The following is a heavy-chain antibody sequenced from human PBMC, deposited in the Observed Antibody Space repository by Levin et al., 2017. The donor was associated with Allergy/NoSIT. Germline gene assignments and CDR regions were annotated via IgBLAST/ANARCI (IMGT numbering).Heavy chain of an antibody. D-gene: IGHD4-17*01. V-gene: IGHV3-7*04. J-gene: IGHJ4*02. CDR3: ARTGDDY. CDR1: GFTFTNYW. Sequence: GGSLRLSCAASGFTFTNYWMTWVRQAPGKGLEWVANIDQGGSGKYYVDSVKGRFTISRDNEMNSLYLQMNSLRAEDTAVYFCARTGDDYWGQGTLVTVSS. CDR2: IDQGGSGK.